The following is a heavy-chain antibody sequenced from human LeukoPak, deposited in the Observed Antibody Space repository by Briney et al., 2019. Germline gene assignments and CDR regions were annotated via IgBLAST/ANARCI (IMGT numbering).Heavy chain of an antibody. CDR3: ARDRIVATTMFDP. J-gene: IGHJ5*02. Sequence: PGRSLRLSCAASGFTFSSYSMNWVRQAPGKGLEWVSSISSSSSYIYYADSVKGRFTTSRDNAKNSLYLQMNSLRAEDTAVYYCARDRIVATTMFDPWGQGTLVTVSS. CDR1: GFTFSSYS. D-gene: IGHD5-12*01. V-gene: IGHV3-21*01. CDR2: ISSSSSYI.